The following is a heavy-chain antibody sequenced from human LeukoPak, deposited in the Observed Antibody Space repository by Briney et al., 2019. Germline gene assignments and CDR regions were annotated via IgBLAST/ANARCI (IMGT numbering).Heavy chain of an antibody. V-gene: IGHV4-59*01. Sequence: SETLSLTCSVSGGSLINYYWSWIRQPPGKGLDWIGYIYYSGSTNYNPSLKSRVTMSVDTSNNQFSLRLTSVTAADTVVYYCARADCSTTSCPMDVWGQGATVTVSS. J-gene: IGHJ6*02. D-gene: IGHD2-2*01. CDR1: GGSLINYY. CDR3: ARADCSTTSCPMDV. CDR2: IYYSGST.